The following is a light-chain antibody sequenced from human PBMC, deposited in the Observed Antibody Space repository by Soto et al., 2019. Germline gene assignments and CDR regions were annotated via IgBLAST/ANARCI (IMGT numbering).Light chain of an antibody. CDR2: GAS. V-gene: IGKV3-15*01. CDR1: QSVRSN. Sequence: EVVMTQSPATLSVSPRERVTLSCRASQSVRSNLAWYQQKPGQSPRLLIYGASTRATGIPARFSGSGSGTEFTLTISILQSEDFAVYHCQQYNNWPPITFGQGTRLEI. CDR3: QQYNNWPPIT. J-gene: IGKJ5*01.